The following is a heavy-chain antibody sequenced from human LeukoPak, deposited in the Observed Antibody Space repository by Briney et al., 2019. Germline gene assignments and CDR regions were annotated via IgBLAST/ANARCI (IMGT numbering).Heavy chain of an antibody. CDR1: GGSINTYY. CDR3: AREPYSGYDSLFDY. J-gene: IGHJ4*02. Sequence: PSGTLSLTCAVSGGSINTYYWSWIRQPPGMGLEWIGNIYCSGSTNYNPSLKSRVTMSVDTSKNQFSLKLSSVTAEDTAVYYCAREPYSGYDSLFDYWGQGTLVTVSS. V-gene: IGHV4-59*01. CDR2: IYCSGST. D-gene: IGHD5-12*01.